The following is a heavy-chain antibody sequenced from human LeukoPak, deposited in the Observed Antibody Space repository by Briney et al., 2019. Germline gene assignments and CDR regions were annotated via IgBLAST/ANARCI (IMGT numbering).Heavy chain of an antibody. D-gene: IGHD1-26*01. CDR2: IIPIFGTA. CDR3: ASRRWEQEEGDAFDI. Sequence: ASVKVSCKASGGTFSSYAISWVRQAPGQGLEWMGGIIPIFGTANYAQKFQGRVTITADESTSTAYMELSSLRSEDTAVYYCASRRWEQEEGDAFDIWGQGTMVTVSS. V-gene: IGHV1-69*13. CDR1: GGTFSSYA. J-gene: IGHJ3*02.